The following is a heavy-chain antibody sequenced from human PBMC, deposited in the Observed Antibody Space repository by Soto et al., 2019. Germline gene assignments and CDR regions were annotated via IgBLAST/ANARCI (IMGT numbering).Heavy chain of an antibody. CDR2: IYYTGGT. V-gene: IGHV4-30-4*08. CDR3: ARGGSGWAEYFQH. Sequence: QVQLQESGPGLVEPSQTLSLTCTVSGGSIGSTDSYWSWIRRPPGKGLEWIGYIYYTGGTFYNPSLKIRLTISLETAINQFSLTLTSVTATDTGIYYCARGGSGWAEYFQHWGQGTLVAVSS. J-gene: IGHJ1*01. D-gene: IGHD6-25*01. CDR1: GGSIGSTDSY.